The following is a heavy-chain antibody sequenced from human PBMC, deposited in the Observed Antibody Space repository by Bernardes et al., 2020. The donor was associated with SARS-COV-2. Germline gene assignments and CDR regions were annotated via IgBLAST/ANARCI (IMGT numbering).Heavy chain of an antibody. CDR2: LWYAGSHQ. CDR1: GFTFLDSA. Sequence: GGSLRLSCSASGFTFLDSAMHWVRQSPGPGLGWAAFLWYAGSHQYYGDSVKARFTITRDTSSSTLYLQMNGLTAEDTAVYYCARAWAPTARPGWSLQDPKGQGMLVIV. V-gene: IGHV3-33*01. D-gene: IGHD6-6*01. CDR3: ARAWAPTARPGWSLQDP. J-gene: IGHJ5*02.